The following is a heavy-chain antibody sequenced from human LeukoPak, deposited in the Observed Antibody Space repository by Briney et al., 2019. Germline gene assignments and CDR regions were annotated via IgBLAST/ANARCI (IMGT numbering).Heavy chain of an antibody. CDR3: AHRRGRVVGGVVVDAAFDI. Sequence: ESGPTLVKPTQTLTLTCTFSGFSLSTSGVGVGWIRQPPGKALELVALIYWDDDERYSPSLENRLTITKDTSKSQVVLTLTNMDSVDTATYYCAHRRGRVVGGVVVDAAFDIWGQGTMVTVSS. J-gene: IGHJ3*02. D-gene: IGHD3-3*01. CDR2: IYWDDDE. CDR1: GFSLSTSGVG. V-gene: IGHV2-5*02.